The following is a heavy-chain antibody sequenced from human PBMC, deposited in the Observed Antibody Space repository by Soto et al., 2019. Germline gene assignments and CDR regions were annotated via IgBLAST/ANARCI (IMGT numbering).Heavy chain of an antibody. J-gene: IGHJ4*02. CDR3: ARQYFYASGSSWFFDH. CDR2: LNTADGNR. D-gene: IGHD3-10*01. V-gene: IGHV1-3*04. Sequence: GASVKVSCKASGYTFANFAMHWVRQAPGQRLEWMGWLNTADGNRKYSQEFQGRVTITRDTSASTVYMELINLRSEDTAVYFCARQYFYASGSSWFFDHWGQGTLVTVSS. CDR1: GYTFANFA.